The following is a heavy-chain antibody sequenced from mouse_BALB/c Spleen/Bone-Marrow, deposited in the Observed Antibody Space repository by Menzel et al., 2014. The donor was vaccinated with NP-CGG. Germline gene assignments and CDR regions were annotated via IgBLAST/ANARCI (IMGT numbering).Heavy chain of an antibody. V-gene: IGHV2-6-4*01. Sequence: VMLVESGPGLVAPSQSLSITCTVSGFSLSRYSVHWVRQPPGKGLEWLGMFWGGGSTDYNSALKSRLSISKDNSKSQVFLKMNSLQTDDAAMYYCARFITTRAMDYWGQGTSVTVSS. CDR1: GFSLSRYS. CDR2: FWGGGST. J-gene: IGHJ4*01. CDR3: ARFITTRAMDY. D-gene: IGHD1-1*01.